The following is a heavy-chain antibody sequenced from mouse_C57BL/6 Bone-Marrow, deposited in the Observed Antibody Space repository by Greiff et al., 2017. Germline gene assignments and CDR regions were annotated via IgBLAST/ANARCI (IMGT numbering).Heavy chain of an antibody. CDR1: GYTFTSYW. Sequence: VQLQQPGAELVKPGASVKMSCKASGYTFTSYWITWVKQRPGQGLEWIGDIYPGSGSTNYNEKFKSKATLTVDTSSSTAYMQLSSLTSEDSAVYYCARSLGRRRCFDYWGQGTTLTVSS. CDR2: IYPGSGST. V-gene: IGHV1-55*01. D-gene: IGHD4-1*01. J-gene: IGHJ2*01. CDR3: ARSLGRRRCFDY.